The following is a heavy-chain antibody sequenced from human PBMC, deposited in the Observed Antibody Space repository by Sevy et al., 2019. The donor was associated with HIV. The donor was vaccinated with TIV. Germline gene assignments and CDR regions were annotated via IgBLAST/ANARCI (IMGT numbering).Heavy chain of an antibody. J-gene: IGHJ4*02. D-gene: IGHD6-13*01. CDR3: VREYEGGTAAAGGAFDY. Sequence: GGSLRLSCAASEFTFSGYWMNWVRQAPGKGLEWVANIRQDGSEKYYVDSVKGRFTISRDNAKNSLFLQMNSLRADETAVYYCVREYEGGTAAAGGAFDYWGQGTLVTVSS. CDR1: EFTFSGYW. CDR2: IRQDGSEK. V-gene: IGHV3-7*03.